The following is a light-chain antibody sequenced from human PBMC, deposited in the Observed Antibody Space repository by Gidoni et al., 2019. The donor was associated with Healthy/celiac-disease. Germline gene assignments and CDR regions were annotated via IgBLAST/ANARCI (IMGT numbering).Light chain of an antibody. Sequence: SSQLPQDPAVSVALGQTVRITCQGDSLRSYYASRYQQKPGQAPVLVIYGKNNRPSGIPDRFSGSSSGNTASLTITGAQAEDEADYYCNSRDSSGNPNVVFGGGTKLTVL. V-gene: IGLV3-19*01. CDR3: NSRDSSGNPNVV. CDR1: SLRSYY. CDR2: GKN. J-gene: IGLJ2*01.